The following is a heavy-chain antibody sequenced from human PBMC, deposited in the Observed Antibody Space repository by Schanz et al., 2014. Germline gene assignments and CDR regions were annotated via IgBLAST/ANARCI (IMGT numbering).Heavy chain of an antibody. CDR1: EYSFTSHS. V-gene: IGHV1-3*04. J-gene: IGHJ6*02. Sequence: QVHLVQSGAEVKRPGASVKVSCKASEYSFTSHSMHWVRQAPGQRLDWIGGINTGSGDTKYSQNFQGRVTITRDTSASTVHMDLRSLRSEDTGLYCCARAGRGYAYPLNSYPMDVWGQATTVIVSS. CDR2: INTGSGDT. D-gene: IGHD3-16*01. CDR3: ARAGRGYAYPLNSYPMDV.